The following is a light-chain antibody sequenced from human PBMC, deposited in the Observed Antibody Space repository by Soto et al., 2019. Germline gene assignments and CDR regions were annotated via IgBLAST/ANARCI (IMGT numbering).Light chain of an antibody. J-gene: IGKJ3*01. V-gene: IGKV3-20*01. CDR1: QSVSSSY. Sequence: EIVLTQSPGTLSLSPGERATLSCRASQSVSSSYLAWYQQKPGQAPRLLIYGASSRATGIPDRFSGSASGTDFALTISRLETEDFAVYYCQQYGSSTGTFGPGTKVDIK. CDR3: QQYGSSTGT. CDR2: GAS.